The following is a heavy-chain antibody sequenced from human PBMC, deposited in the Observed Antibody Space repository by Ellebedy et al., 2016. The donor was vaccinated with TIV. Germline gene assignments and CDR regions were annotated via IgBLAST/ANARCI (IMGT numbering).Heavy chain of an antibody. Sequence: ESLKISCAASGFTFSRYAIGWVRQAPGKGMEWVSGVVGSGAQKYADSVKGRFTISRDNSKGTVDLQMNSLRVEDTAVYFCAKDRTPGDGYWVFDDWGQGTLVTVSS. CDR3: AKDRTPGDGYWVFDD. CDR1: GFTFSRYA. V-gene: IGHV3-23*01. CDR2: VVGSGA. J-gene: IGHJ4*02. D-gene: IGHD5-18*01.